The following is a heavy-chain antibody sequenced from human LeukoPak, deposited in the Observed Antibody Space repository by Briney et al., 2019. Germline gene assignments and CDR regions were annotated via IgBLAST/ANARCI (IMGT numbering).Heavy chain of an antibody. V-gene: IGHV4-34*01. Sequence: PSETLSLTCAFYGGSLSYYYWSCIRQPPGKGLDWIGEINHSGSTNYNPSLKSQVTISLDTSKNQFSLKLSSVTAADPAVYYCASQVRLERRYYYYYMDVWEKGTTVTVSS. D-gene: IGHD1-1*01. CDR2: INHSGST. CDR1: GGSLSYYY. CDR3: ASQVRLERRYYYYYMDV. J-gene: IGHJ6*03.